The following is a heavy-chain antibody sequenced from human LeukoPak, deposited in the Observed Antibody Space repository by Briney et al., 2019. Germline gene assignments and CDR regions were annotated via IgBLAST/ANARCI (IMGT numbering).Heavy chain of an antibody. V-gene: IGHV1-69*13. Sequence: ASVKVSCKASGGTFSSYAISWVRQAPGQGLEWMGGIIPIFGTANYAQKFQGRVTITADESTSTAYMELSSLRSKDTAVYYCASSRGIAAAGTDPLDYWGQGTLVTVSS. CDR2: IIPIFGTA. J-gene: IGHJ4*02. CDR1: GGTFSSYA. D-gene: IGHD6-13*01. CDR3: ASSRGIAAAGTDPLDY.